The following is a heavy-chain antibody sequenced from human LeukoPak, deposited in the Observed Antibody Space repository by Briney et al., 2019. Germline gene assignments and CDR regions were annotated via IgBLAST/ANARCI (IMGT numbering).Heavy chain of an antibody. CDR1: GGTFSSYA. J-gene: IGHJ6*03. D-gene: IGHD1-26*01. V-gene: IGHV1-3*03. CDR2: INAGNGNT. Sequence: GASVKVSCKASGGTFSSYAMHWVRQAPGQRLEWMGWINAGNGNTKYSQEFQGRVTVTRDTSASTAYMELSSLRSEDMAVYYCAREWRSYYAPTGYYYYYMDVWGKGTTVTVSS. CDR3: AREWRSYYAPTGYYYYYMDV.